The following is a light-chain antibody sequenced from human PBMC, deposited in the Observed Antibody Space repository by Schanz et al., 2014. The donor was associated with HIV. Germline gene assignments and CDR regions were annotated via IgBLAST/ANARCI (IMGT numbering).Light chain of an antibody. Sequence: QSALTQPASVSGSPGQSITISCTGTSSDVGSYNLVSWYQQHPGKAPKLLIYEATQRPAGVPDRFSGSKSGNTASLTISGLQAEDEADYYCSSHTRRNTLDVFGTGTKLTVL. CDR2: EAT. J-gene: IGLJ1*01. V-gene: IGLV2-14*02. CDR1: SSDVGSYNL. CDR3: SSHTRRNTLDV.